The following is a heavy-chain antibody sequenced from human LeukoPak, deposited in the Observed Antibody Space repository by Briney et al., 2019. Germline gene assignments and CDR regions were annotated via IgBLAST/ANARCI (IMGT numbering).Heavy chain of an antibody. CDR1: GFTFSSYA. CDR3: AKAGDKMTTNPYYFDY. J-gene: IGHJ4*02. D-gene: IGHD5-24*01. V-gene: IGHV3-23*01. CDR2: SSGSGGST. Sequence: GGSLRLSCVASGFTFSSYAMSWVRQAPGKGLEWVSGSSGSGGSTYYADSVKGRFTISRDNSKNTLYLQMNSLRADDTALYYCAKAGDKMTTNPYYFDYWGQGTLVTVSS.